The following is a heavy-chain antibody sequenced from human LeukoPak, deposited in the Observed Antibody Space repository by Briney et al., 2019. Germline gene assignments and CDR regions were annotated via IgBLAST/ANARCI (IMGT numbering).Heavy chain of an antibody. CDR1: GYTFTSYD. J-gene: IGHJ6*02. Sequence: ASVKVSCKASGYTFTSYDINWVRQATGQGLEWMGWMNPNSGNTGYAQKFQGRVTMTRNTSIRTAYMELSSLRSEDTAVYYCARESIAAAGTTISYYYGMDVWGQGTTVTVSS. D-gene: IGHD6-13*01. V-gene: IGHV1-8*01. CDR3: ARESIAAAGTTISYYYGMDV. CDR2: MNPNSGNT.